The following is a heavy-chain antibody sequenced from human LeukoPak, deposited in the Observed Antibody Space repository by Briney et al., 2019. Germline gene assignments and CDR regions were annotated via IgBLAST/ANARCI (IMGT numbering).Heavy chain of an antibody. J-gene: IGHJ4*02. CDR2: INHSGST. CDR1: GGSFSGYY. D-gene: IGHD6-13*01. Sequence: SETLSLTCAVSGGSFSGYYWSWIRQPPGKGLEWIREINHSGSTNYNPSLKSRVTISVDTSKNQFSLKLSSVTAADTAVYYCADRGEQQLVTGGYWGQGTLVTVSS. CDR3: ADRGEQQLVTGGY. V-gene: IGHV4-34*01.